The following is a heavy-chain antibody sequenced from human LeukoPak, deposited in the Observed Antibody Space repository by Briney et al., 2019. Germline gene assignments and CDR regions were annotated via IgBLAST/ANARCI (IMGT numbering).Heavy chain of an antibody. CDR2: IYWNDDK. D-gene: IGHD4-11*01. J-gene: IGHJ6*02. Sequence: SGPTLVNPTQTLTLTWTFSGFSLSTSGVGVGWIRQPPGKALEWLALIYWNDDKRYSPSLKSRLTITKDTSKNQVVLTMTNMDPVDTATYYCAHRPVTTWQYYYYGMDVWGQGTTVTVSS. CDR3: AHRPVTTWQYYYYGMDV. CDR1: GFSLSTSGVG. V-gene: IGHV2-5*01.